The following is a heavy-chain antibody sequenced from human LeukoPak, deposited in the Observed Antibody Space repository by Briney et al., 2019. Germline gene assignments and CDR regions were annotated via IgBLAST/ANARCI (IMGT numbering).Heavy chain of an antibody. CDR3: ARPAGAFDY. D-gene: IGHD1-14*01. CDR2: MNPNSGNT. J-gene: IGHJ4*02. CDR1: GYTFTGYY. Sequence: GASVKVSCKASGYTFTGYYMHWVRQAPGQGLEWMGWMNPNSGNTGYAQKFQGRVTMTRNTSISTAYMELSSLRSEDTAVYYCARPAGAFDYWGQGTLVTVSS. V-gene: IGHV1-8*02.